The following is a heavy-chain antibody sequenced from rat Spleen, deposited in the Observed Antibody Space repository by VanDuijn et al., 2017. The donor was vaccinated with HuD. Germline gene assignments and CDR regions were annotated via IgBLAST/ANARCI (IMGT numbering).Heavy chain of an antibody. CDR1: GFTFSNFV. CDR3: ARRYNFDY. J-gene: IGHJ2*01. D-gene: IGHD1-5*01. V-gene: IGHV5S13*01. Sequence: EVQLVESGGGLVQPGRSMKLSCAASGFTFSNFVMAWVRQAPTKGLEWVASISISGGTTYYRDSVKGRFTISRDNAKNTQYLQMDSLRSEDTATYYCARRYNFDYWGQGVMVTVSS. CDR2: ISISGGTT.